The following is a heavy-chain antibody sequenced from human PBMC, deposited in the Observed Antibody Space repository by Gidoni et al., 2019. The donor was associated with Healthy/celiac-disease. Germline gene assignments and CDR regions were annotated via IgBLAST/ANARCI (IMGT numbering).Heavy chain of an antibody. Sequence: QVQLQESGPGLVKPSETLYLTCTVSGYSISRGDYWGWHRQPPGKGLEWIGSIYHSGSTYYNPSLKSRVTISVDTSKNQFSLKLSSLTAAATAVYYCARDWLYSRPPDDAFDIWGQGTMVTVSS. CDR2: IYHSGST. D-gene: IGHD6-13*01. CDR3: ARDWLYSRPPDDAFDI. J-gene: IGHJ3*02. V-gene: IGHV4-38-2*02. CDR1: GYSISRGDY.